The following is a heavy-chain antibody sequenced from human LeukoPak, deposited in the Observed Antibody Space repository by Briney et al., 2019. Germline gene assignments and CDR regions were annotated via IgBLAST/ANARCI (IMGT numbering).Heavy chain of an antibody. CDR1: GGSISSGGYS. CDR3: ARHRGAAAGQEFDY. D-gene: IGHD6-13*01. V-gene: IGHV4-30-2*01. J-gene: IGHJ4*02. Sequence: SQTLSLTCAVSGGSISSGGYSWSWIRQPPGKGLEWIGYIYHSGSTYYNPSLKSRVTISVDRSKNQFSLKLSSVTAADTAVYYCARHRGAAAGQEFDYWGQGTLVTVSS. CDR2: IYHSGST.